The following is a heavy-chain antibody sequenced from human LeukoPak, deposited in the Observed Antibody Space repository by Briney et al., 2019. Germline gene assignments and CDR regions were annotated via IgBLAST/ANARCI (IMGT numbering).Heavy chain of an antibody. CDR3: ASSIRVGASLGY. CDR2: TYYRSKWYN. J-gene: IGHJ4*02. V-gene: IGHV6-1*01. Sequence: QTLSPTCALSGHRVSSNTAAWNWLRQSPSRGLEWLGRTYYRSKWYNDYAVSVKSRITINPDTSKNQFSRQLNSVTPEDTAVYYCASSIRVGASLGYWGQGTLVTVSS. CDR1: GHRVSSNTAA. D-gene: IGHD1-26*01.